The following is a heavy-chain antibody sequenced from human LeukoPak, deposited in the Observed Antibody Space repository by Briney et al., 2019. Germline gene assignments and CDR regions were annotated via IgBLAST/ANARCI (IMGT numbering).Heavy chain of an antibody. J-gene: IGHJ4*01. CDR3: VKDRTGTYTLDY. Sequence: QAGGSLRLSCAATGFTFSNYAIHWGRQAPGKGLEWVAFISDDGSRQHYADSVKGRFTISRDNSKNTLNLQMNSLRAEDTAVYYCVKDRTGTYTLDYWGHGTLVTVSS. CDR2: ISDDGSRQ. D-gene: IGHD3-10*01. CDR1: GFTFSNYA. V-gene: IGHV3-30-3*01.